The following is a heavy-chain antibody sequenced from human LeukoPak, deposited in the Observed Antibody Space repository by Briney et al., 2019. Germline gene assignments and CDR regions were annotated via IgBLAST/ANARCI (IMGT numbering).Heavy chain of an antibody. CDR1: GFTFSNYW. CDR3: AREQYGGKDY. V-gene: IGHV3-7*05. D-gene: IGHD4-23*01. J-gene: IGHJ4*02. Sequence: GGSLRLFCAASGFTFSNYWMSWVRQAPGKGLEWVANIKEDGSEKYYVDSVKGRFTISRDNAKNSVYLQMNSLRAEDTAVYYRAREQYGGKDYWGRGNLVTVSS. CDR2: IKEDGSEK.